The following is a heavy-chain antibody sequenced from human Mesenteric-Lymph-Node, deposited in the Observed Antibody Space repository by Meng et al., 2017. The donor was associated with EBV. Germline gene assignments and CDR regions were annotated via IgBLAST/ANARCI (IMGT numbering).Heavy chain of an antibody. CDR1: GGSVNSGGYY. V-gene: IGHV4-61*08. D-gene: IGHD3-22*01. CDR2: IHYSVGT. Sequence: VHLQESGPGLVKFSETLSLTCTVSGGSVNSGGYYWSWIRQPPGKGLEWIGYIHYSVGTNYNVSLKNRVTIALDTSNNQFSLKLHSVTAADTAVYYCARGHDSSGYGYVIGGQGTLVTVSS. CDR3: ARGHDSSGYGYVI. J-gene: IGHJ4*02.